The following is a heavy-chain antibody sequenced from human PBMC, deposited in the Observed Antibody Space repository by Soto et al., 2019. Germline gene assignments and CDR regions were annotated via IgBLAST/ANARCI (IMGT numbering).Heavy chain of an antibody. CDR3: VNTYYYDSSGYYYFHRPFDY. D-gene: IGHD3-22*01. V-gene: IGHV3-64D*08. Sequence: PGGSLRLSCSASGFTFSSYAMHWVRQAPGKGLEYVSAISSNGGSTYYADSVKGRFTISRDNSKNTLYLQMSSLRAEDTAVYYCVNTYYYDSSGYYYFHRPFDYWGQGTLVTVSS. J-gene: IGHJ4*02. CDR1: GFTFSSYA. CDR2: ISSNGGST.